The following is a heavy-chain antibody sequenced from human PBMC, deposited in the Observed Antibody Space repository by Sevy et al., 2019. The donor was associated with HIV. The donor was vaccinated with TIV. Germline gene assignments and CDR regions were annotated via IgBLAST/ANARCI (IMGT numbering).Heavy chain of an antibody. CDR1: GFTFDDSA. J-gene: IGHJ5*02. CDR2: ISWNSDSV. V-gene: IGHV3-9*01. Sequence: GGSLRLSCAASGFTFDDSAMHWVRQAPGKGLEWVSRISWNSDSVDYADSVKGRFTISRDNSKNSLYLQMNSLRAEDTALYYCAKGEYGDYVGWFDPWGQGTLVTVSS. CDR3: AKGEYGDYVGWFDP. D-gene: IGHD4-17*01.